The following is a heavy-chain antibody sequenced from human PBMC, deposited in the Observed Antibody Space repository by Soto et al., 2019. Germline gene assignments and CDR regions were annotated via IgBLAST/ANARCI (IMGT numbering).Heavy chain of an antibody. CDR3: ARAAGNFVVVPAAEDYYYYYGMDF. Sequence: GGSLRLSCAASGFTFSSYAMHWVRQAPGKGLEWVAVISYDGSNKYYADSVKGRFTISRDNSKNTLYLQMNSLRSEDTAVYYCARAAGNFVVVPAAEDYYYYYGMDFWGQGTTVTVSS. V-gene: IGHV3-30-3*01. D-gene: IGHD2-2*01. J-gene: IGHJ6*02. CDR1: GFTFSSYA. CDR2: ISYDGSNK.